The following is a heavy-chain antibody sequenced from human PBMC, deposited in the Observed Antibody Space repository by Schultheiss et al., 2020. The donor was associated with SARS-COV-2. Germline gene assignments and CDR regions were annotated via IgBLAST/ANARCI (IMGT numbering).Heavy chain of an antibody. CDR3: ARVRVVATSADAFDI. D-gene: IGHD5-12*01. V-gene: IGHV4-38-2*02. CDR1: GYSISSGYY. CDR2: IYTSGST. Sequence: SQTLSLTCTVSGYSISSGYYWGWIRQPPGKGLEWIGSIYTSGSTYYNASLKSRVTISVDTSKNQFSLKLSSVTAADTAVYYCARVRVVATSADAFDIWGQGTMVTVSS. J-gene: IGHJ3*02.